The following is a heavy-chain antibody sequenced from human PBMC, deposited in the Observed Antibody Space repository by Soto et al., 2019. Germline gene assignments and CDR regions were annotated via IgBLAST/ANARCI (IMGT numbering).Heavy chain of an antibody. J-gene: IGHJ6*02. Sequence: GASVKVSCKASGGTFSSYTISWVRQAPGQGLEWMGRIIPIFGTANYAQKFQGRVTITADESTSTAYMELSSLRSEDTAVYYCARGGNSDMSYYYYGMDVWGQGTTVTVSS. CDR3: ARGGNSDMSYYYYGMDV. CDR2: IIPIFGTA. CDR1: GGTFSSYT. V-gene: IGHV1-69*13. D-gene: IGHD2-21*02.